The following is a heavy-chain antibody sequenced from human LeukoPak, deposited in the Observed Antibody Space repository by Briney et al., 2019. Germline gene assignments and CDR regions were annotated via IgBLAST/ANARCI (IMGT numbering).Heavy chain of an antibody. D-gene: IGHD2-15*01. CDR3: ARGVVAAPQTFDY. J-gene: IGHJ4*02. Sequence: PSETLSLTCTVSGASIGSTTYYWGWIRQPPRKGLEWIGYISYSGSTNYNPSLKSRVTISVDTSKNQFSLKLTSVTAADTAVYYCARGVVAAPQTFDYWGQGTLVTVSS. CDR1: GASIGSTTYY. V-gene: IGHV4-61*05. CDR2: ISYSGST.